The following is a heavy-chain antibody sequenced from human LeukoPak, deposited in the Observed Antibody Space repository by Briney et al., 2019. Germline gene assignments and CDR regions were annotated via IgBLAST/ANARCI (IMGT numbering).Heavy chain of an antibody. V-gene: IGHV3-66*01. Sequence: GGSLRLSCTVSGFTVSSNYMSWVRQAPGKGLEWVSVIYSGGSTYYADSVKGRFTISRDNSKNTLYLQMNSLRAEDTAVYYCARNPVADGYNYFDYWGQGTLVTVSS. D-gene: IGHD5-24*01. CDR1: GFTVSSNY. CDR3: ARNPVADGYNYFDY. J-gene: IGHJ4*02. CDR2: IYSGGST.